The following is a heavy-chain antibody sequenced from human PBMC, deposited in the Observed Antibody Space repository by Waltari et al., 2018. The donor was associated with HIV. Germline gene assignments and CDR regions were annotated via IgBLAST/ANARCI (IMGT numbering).Heavy chain of an antibody. V-gene: IGHV1-18*01. D-gene: IGHD6-19*01. CDR3: ARDAGGWANWFDP. CDR1: GYTFTSHG. CDR2: SSTSTGNT. J-gene: IGHJ5*02. Sequence: QVQLVQSGPEVKKPGASVKVSCKASGYTFTSHGISWVRQAPGQGRGGMGWSSTSTGNTYYEQKFQGRLTMTTDTSTTTAYMELKSLRSDDAAVYFCARDAGGWANWFDPWGQGTLVAVSS.